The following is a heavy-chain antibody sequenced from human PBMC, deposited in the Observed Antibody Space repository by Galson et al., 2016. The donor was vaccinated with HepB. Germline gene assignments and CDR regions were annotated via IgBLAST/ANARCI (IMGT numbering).Heavy chain of an antibody. J-gene: IGHJ4*02. CDR3: AKMEIAAFVHPRLVDY. CDR1: GFTFNNYA. V-gene: IGHV3-23*01. D-gene: IGHD2-15*01. CDR2: ISGSGGST. Sequence: SLRLSCAASGFTFNNYAMSWVRQAPGKGLEWVPGISGSGGSTYYADSVRGRFTISRDNSKNTLYLQMNSLRAEDTAVYYCAKMEIAAFVHPRLVDYWGQGTLVTVSS.